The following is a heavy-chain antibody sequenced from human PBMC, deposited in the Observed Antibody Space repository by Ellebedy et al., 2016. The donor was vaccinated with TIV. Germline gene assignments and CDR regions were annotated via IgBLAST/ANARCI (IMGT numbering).Heavy chain of an antibody. CDR3: ATQGGYDPDYYFYGMDV. J-gene: IGHJ6*02. CDR1: GYTLSDLS. D-gene: IGHD5-12*01. Sequence: ASVKVSCKVSGYTLSDLSMHWVRQAPGKGLEWMGGFDPEDGETLYAQKFQGRVTMTEDTSADTAYMELSRLRSEDSAVYYCATQGGYDPDYYFYGMDVWGQGTTVTVSS. V-gene: IGHV1-24*01. CDR2: FDPEDGET.